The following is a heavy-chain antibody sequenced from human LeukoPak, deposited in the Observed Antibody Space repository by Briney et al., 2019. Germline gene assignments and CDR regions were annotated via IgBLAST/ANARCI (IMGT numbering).Heavy chain of an antibody. CDR1: GFTFDDYA. Sequence: GRSLRLSCAASGFTFDDYAMHWVRQAPGKGLEWVAILSFDGTNEYYADSVKGRFTISRDNSKNTLYLQMNSLRAEDTAVFYCARAVGATTFYYYYGMDVWGQGTTVTVSS. J-gene: IGHJ6*02. CDR3: ARAVGATTFYYYYGMDV. V-gene: IGHV3-30-3*01. CDR2: LSFDGTNE. D-gene: IGHD1-26*01.